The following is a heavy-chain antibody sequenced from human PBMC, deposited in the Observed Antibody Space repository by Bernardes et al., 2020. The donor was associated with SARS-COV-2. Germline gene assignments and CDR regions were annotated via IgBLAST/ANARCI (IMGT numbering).Heavy chain of an antibody. D-gene: IGHD6-19*01. V-gene: IGHV4-39*01. CDR1: RVSISSSTVY. Sequence: SETLSLTCTVSRVSISSSTVYWGWVRQPPGKGLEWIGSIYYRGNTYYSASLKSRVTISIDTSKNQFSLKLSSVTAADTAVYYCVRVAAGYYYQYGMDVWGQGTTVTVS. J-gene: IGHJ6*02. CDR3: VRVAAGYYYQYGMDV. CDR2: IYYRGNT.